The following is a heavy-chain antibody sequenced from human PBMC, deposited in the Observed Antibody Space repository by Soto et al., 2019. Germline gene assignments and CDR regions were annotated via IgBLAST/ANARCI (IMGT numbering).Heavy chain of an antibody. CDR3: TIQQGGYSGYFQH. CDR1: GFTFGDYA. V-gene: IGHV3-49*03. J-gene: IGHJ1*01. D-gene: IGHD1-26*01. CDR2: IRSKAYGGTT. Sequence: EVQLVESGGGLVQPGRSLRLSCTASGFTFGDYAMSWFRQAPGKGLEWVGFIRSKAYGGTTEYAASVKGRFTISRDDSKSIAYLQMNSVKTEDTAVYYGTIQQGGYSGYFQHWGQGTLVTVSS.